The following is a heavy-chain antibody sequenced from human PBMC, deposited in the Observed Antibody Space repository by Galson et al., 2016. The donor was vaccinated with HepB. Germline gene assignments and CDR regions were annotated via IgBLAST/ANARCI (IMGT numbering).Heavy chain of an antibody. D-gene: IGHD3-16*01. Sequence: QSGAEVKMPGASLRISCKGSGYSFTHHWITWVRQMPGKGLEWMGRIDPGDSNTDYSPSFQGHVTLSVDKSISVVYLQWSSLQASDTATYYCARGRAVRGWGLDPWGQGTLVTVSS. CDR3: ARGRAVRGWGLDP. J-gene: IGHJ5*02. CDR2: IDPGDSNT. V-gene: IGHV5-10-1*01. CDR1: GYSFTHHW.